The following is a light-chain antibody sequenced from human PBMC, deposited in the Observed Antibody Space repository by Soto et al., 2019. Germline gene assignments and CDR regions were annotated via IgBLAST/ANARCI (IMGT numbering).Light chain of an antibody. CDR3: VQGTYPFT. V-gene: IGKV2-30*01. J-gene: IGKJ3*01. Sequence: DVVMTQSPLSLAVTLGQPASISCRSSQTLVYSDGNTYLNWFQQRPGQSPRRLIYTVSNRDSGVPDRISGSRFCTDFRLKISRVEAVYFGVYYCVQGTYPFTFRPRTKVDIK. CDR1: QTLVYSDGNTY. CDR2: TVS.